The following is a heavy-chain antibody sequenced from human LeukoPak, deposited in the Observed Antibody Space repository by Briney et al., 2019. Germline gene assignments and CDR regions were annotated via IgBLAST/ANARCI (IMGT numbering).Heavy chain of an antibody. V-gene: IGHV3-48*03. Sequence: GGALRLSCAASGFTFSSYEMNWVRQAPGKGLEWVSYISSGGSTIKYADSVKGRFTVSRDNATKSLYLQMNSLRAEDTAVYYCARVLAIVRGVIDYWGQGTLVTVS. CDR3: ARVLAIVRGVIDY. CDR1: GFTFSSYE. J-gene: IGHJ4*02. D-gene: IGHD3-10*01. CDR2: ISSGGSTI.